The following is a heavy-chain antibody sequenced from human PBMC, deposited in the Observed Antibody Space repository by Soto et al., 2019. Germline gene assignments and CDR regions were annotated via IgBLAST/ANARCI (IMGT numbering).Heavy chain of an antibody. J-gene: IGHJ4*02. D-gene: IGHD3-10*01. CDR2: MNPNSGNT. V-gene: IGHV1-8*01. CDR3: ARCRGVLGVRILGY. Sequence: QVQLVQAGAEMKKPGASVKVSCKASGYTFTSYDINWVRQATGQGLEWMGWMNPNSGNTGYAQKFQGRVTMTRNTSIITAYMELISMRSEDTAVYYCARCRGVLGVRILGYWVQGTLVTVSS. CDR1: GYTFTSYD.